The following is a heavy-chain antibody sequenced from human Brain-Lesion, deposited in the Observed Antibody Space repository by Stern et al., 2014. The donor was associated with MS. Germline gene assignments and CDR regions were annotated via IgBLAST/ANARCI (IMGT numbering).Heavy chain of an antibody. CDR3: AKGTYYDIWTGISAYPDLDY. CDR2: IIGNGVGT. J-gene: IGHJ4*02. D-gene: IGHD3-9*01. CDR1: GFTFNSYA. Sequence: EVQLEESGGGLVQPGGSLRLSCAASGFTFNSYAMRWVRQAPGKGLEWVSSIIGNGVGTYYAHSVQGRFTISRDNSKNTLYLQMNSLRAEDTAVYYCAKGTYYDIWTGISAYPDLDYWGQGTLITVSS. V-gene: IGHV3-23*04.